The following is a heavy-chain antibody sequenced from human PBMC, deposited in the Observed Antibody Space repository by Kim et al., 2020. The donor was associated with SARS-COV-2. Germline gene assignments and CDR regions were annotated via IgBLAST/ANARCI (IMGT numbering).Heavy chain of an antibody. CDR2: IYPGDSDT. D-gene: IGHD6-19*01. CDR3: ARLNRQEQWLEFDY. V-gene: IGHV5-51*01. Sequence: GESLKISCKSSGYSFTSYWIGWVRQMPGKGLEWMGIIYPGDSDTKYSPSFQGQVTISADKSISTAYLQWSSLKASDTAMYFCARLNRQEQWLEFDYWGQGTLVTVSS. CDR1: GYSFTSYW. J-gene: IGHJ4*02.